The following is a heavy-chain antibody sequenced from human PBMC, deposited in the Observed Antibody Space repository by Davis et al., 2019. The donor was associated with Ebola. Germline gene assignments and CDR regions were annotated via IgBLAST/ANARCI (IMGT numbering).Heavy chain of an antibody. CDR1: GFTFSSYS. CDR2: IYSGGST. Sequence: PGGSLRLSCAASGFTFSSYSMNWVRQALGKGLEWVSVIYSGGSTYYADSVKGRFTISRDNSKNTLYLQMNSLRAEDTAVYYCAKDYFDYWGQGTLVTVSS. V-gene: IGHV3-NL1*01. J-gene: IGHJ4*02. CDR3: AKDYFDY.